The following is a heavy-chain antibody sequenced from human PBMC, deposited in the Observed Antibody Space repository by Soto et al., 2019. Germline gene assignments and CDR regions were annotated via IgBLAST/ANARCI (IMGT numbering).Heavy chain of an antibody. Sequence: PGGSLRLSCAASGFTFSSYSMNWVRQAPGKGLEWVSSISSSSSYIYYADSVKGRFTISRDNAKNSLYLQMNSLRAEDTAVYYFARDSSYSGSYPDYFDYWGQGTLVTVSS. CDR1: GFTFSSYS. V-gene: IGHV3-21*01. J-gene: IGHJ4*02. CDR3: ARDSSYSGSYPDYFDY. D-gene: IGHD1-26*01. CDR2: ISSSSSYI.